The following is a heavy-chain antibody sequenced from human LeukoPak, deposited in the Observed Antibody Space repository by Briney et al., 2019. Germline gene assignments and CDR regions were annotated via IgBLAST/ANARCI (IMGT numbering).Heavy chain of an antibody. CDR1: GGSISSSSYY. CDR2: IYYSGST. J-gene: IGHJ4*02. CDR3: ARRGVRSVFFGTYSSSWYIGY. D-gene: IGHD6-13*01. Sequence: SETLSLTCTVSGGSISSSSYYWGWLRQPPGKGLEWFGSIYYSGSTNYHPSLKSRVTISVDTSKNQFSLKLSSVTAADTAVYYCARRGVRSVFFGTYSSSWYIGYWGQGTLVTVSS. V-gene: IGHV4-39*07.